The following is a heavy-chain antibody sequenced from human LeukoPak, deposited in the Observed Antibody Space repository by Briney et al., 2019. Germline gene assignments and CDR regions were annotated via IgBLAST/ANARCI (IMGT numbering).Heavy chain of an antibody. CDR2: IRSSGSTI. D-gene: IGHD1-26*01. CDR1: GFTFSSYS. Sequence: GGSLRLSCAASGFTFSSYSMNWVRRAPGKGLEWLSYIRSSGSTIYYADSVKGRFTISRDNAKSSLYLQMNSLRAEDTAVYYCARVAGGSYPDYWGQGTLVTVSS. V-gene: IGHV3-48*04. J-gene: IGHJ4*02. CDR3: ARVAGGSYPDY.